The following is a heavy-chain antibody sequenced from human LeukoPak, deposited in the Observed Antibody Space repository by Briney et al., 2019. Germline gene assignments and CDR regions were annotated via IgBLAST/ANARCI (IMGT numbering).Heavy chain of an antibody. Sequence: ASVKVSCKASGYTFTSYAMHWVRQAPGQRLEWMGWINAGNGNTKYSQKFQGRVTITRDTSASTAYMELSSLRSEDTAVYYCARAPWPSYSSSWSGEYFQHWGQGTLVTVSS. CDR2: INAGNGNT. CDR3: ARAPWPSYSSSWSGEYFQH. CDR1: GYTFTSYA. V-gene: IGHV1-3*01. J-gene: IGHJ1*01. D-gene: IGHD6-13*01.